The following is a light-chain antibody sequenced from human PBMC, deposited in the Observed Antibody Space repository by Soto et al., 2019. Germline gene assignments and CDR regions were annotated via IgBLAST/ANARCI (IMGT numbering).Light chain of an antibody. J-gene: IGKJ3*01. V-gene: IGKV3-11*01. CDR2: DAS. Sequence: EIVLTQSPGTLSLSRGERATLSCRASQSVSSYLAWSQQKPGQAPRLLIYDASNRATGVPARFSGSGSGTDSTLTISSLGPEDFAVYYCHRRSNWPLTFGPGTNVDVK. CDR3: HRRSNWPLT. CDR1: QSVSSY.